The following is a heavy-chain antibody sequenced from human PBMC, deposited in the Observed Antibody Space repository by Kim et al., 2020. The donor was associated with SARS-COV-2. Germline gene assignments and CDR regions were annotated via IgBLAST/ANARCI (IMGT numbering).Heavy chain of an antibody. J-gene: IGHJ4*02. CDR3: ARDGAGDHGK. V-gene: IGHV4-31*03. D-gene: IGHD7-27*01. Sequence: SETLSLTCTVSGASMNSGGYYFAWIRQRPGKGLEWIGYIYNTGSTYYTASLQSRLTISVNTSENHFSLKLTSVTAADTAVYYCARDGAGDHGKWGPGTLVTVSS. CDR1: GASMNSGGYY. CDR2: IYNTGST.